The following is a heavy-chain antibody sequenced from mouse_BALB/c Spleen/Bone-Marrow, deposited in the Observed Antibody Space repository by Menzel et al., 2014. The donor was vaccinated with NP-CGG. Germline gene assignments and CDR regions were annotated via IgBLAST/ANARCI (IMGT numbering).Heavy chain of an antibody. CDR3: ARQILRGFAY. CDR1: GFAFSSYD. CDR2: ISSGGGST. V-gene: IGHV5-12-1*01. Sequence: EVMLVESGGGFVKPGGSLKLSCAASGFAFSSYDMSWVRQTPEKRLEWVAYISSGGGSTYYSDTVKGRFTISRDNAKNTLYLQMSSLKSEDTAMYYCARQILRGFAYWGQGTLVTVSA. J-gene: IGHJ3*01. D-gene: IGHD1-1*01.